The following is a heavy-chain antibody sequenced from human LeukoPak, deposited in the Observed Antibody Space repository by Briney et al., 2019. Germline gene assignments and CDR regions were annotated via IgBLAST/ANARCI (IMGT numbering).Heavy chain of an antibody. CDR2: LSYIGTT. D-gene: IGHD4-17*01. Sequence: SETLSLTCAVSDDSFSSHYWTWIRQPPGKGLGWIGYLSYIGTTNYNPSLKSRVTLPIDTSKNQFSLKLRSVTAADTAVYYCARDLVTVTKGFDIWGQGTMVSVSS. J-gene: IGHJ3*02. V-gene: IGHV4-59*11. CDR3: ARDLVTVTKGFDI. CDR1: DDSFSSHY.